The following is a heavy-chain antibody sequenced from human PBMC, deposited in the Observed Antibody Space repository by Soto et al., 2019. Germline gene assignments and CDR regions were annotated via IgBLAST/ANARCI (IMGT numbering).Heavy chain of an antibody. CDR2: FDPEDGET. V-gene: IGHV1-24*01. Sequence: ASVKVSCKASGYTLTELSMHWVRQAPGKGLEWMGGFDPEDGETIYAQKFQGRVTMTEDTSTDTAYMELSSLRSEDTAVYYCATARYCSSTSCYFSYYFDYWGQGTLVTVSS. J-gene: IGHJ4*02. CDR3: ATARYCSSTSCYFSYYFDY. D-gene: IGHD2-2*01. CDR1: GYTLTELS.